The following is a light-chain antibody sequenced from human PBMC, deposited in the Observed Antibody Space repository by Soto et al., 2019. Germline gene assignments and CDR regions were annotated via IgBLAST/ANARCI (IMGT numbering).Light chain of an antibody. J-gene: IGKJ5*01. CDR1: QGISSA. Sequence: AIQMTESASTMSASVGDRVTITCRASQGISSALAWYQQKPGKAPKLLIYDASSLESGVPSRFSVSGSGTDFPLTISRLQTEDFATYYCQQFNNYPITFGQGTRLEIK. CDR3: QQFNNYPIT. CDR2: DAS. V-gene: IGKV1D-13*01.